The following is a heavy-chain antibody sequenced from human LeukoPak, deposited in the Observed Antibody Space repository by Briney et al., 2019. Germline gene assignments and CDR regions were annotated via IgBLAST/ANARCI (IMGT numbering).Heavy chain of an antibody. CDR1: GFTFSSYG. CDR2: IWYDGSNK. Sequence: GRSLRLSCAASGFTFSSYGMHWVRQAPGKGLEWVATIWYDGSNKYYADSVKGRFTISRDNSKNTPSLQMNSLRAEDTAVYYCARDRRNGDEGCDYWGQGTLVTVSS. V-gene: IGHV3-33*01. CDR3: ARDRRNGDEGCDY. D-gene: IGHD1-1*01. J-gene: IGHJ4*02.